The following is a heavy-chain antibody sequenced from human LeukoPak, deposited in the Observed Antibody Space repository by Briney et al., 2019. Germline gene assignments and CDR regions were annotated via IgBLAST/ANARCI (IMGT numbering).Heavy chain of an antibody. D-gene: IGHD6-13*01. CDR2: IYTSGST. CDR1: GGSISSGSYY. CDR3: ARERGHYSSSWYKQDYFDY. Sequence: SQTLSLTCTVSGGSISSGSYYWSWIRQPAGKGLEWIGRIYTSGSTNYNPSLKSRVTMSVDTSKNQFSLKLSSVTAADTAVYYCARERGHYSSSWYKQDYFDYWGQGTLVTVSS. J-gene: IGHJ4*02. V-gene: IGHV4-61*02.